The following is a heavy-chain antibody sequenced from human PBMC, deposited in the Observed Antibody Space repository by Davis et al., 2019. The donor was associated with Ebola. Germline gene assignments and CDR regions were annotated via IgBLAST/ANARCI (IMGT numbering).Heavy chain of an antibody. CDR2: IKSRVDGATT. D-gene: IGHD1-26*01. Sequence: PGGSLRLSCEASGLTFRGAWMSWVRQAPGKGLEWVGRIKSRVDGATTYYNARVKGRFTISRDDSKNTLYLQMYRLKTEDTGMYYCARGSGTYDWGQGTLVTVSS. J-gene: IGHJ4*02. CDR3: ARGSGTYD. V-gene: IGHV3-15*06. CDR1: GLTFRGAW.